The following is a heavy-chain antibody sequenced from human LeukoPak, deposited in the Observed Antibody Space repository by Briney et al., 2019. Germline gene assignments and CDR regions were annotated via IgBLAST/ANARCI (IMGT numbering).Heavy chain of an antibody. D-gene: IGHD1-14*01. CDR2: ISSSSSTI. CDR1: GFTFSSYS. V-gene: IGHV3-48*04. Sequence: AGGSLRLSCAASGFTFSSYSMNWVRQAPGKGLEWVSYISSSSSTIYYADSVKGRFTISRDNAKNSLYLQMNSLRAEDTAVYYCARVGLTGVIGPQSYYYYYMDVWGQGTTDTVSS. J-gene: IGHJ6*03. CDR3: ARVGLTGVIGPQSYYYYYMDV.